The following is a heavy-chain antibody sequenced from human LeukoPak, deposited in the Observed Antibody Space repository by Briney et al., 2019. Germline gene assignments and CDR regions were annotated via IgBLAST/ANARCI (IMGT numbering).Heavy chain of an antibody. CDR1: GNYW. Sequence: GGSLRLSCAASGNYWMHWVRQAPGKGLVWVSHINSDGSWTSYADSVKGRFTISKDNAKNTVYLQMNSLRAEDTAVYYCARDFTNHLYHYYYGMDVWGQGTTVTVSS. J-gene: IGHJ6*02. V-gene: IGHV3-74*01. D-gene: IGHD1-14*01. CDR2: INSDGSWT. CDR3: ARDFTNHLYHYYYGMDV.